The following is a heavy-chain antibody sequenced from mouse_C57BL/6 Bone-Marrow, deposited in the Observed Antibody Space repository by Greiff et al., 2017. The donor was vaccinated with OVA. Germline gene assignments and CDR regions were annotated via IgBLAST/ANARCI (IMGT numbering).Heavy chain of an antibody. V-gene: IGHV5-9-1*02. Sequence: EVKLVESGEGLVKPGGSLKLSCAASGFTFSSYAMSWVRQTPEKRLEWVAYISSGVDYIYYADTVKGRFTISRDNARHTLYLQMIGLESEDTAMYYRTSVHWDTLDYWGQVIALTVSS. J-gene: IGHJ2*01. CDR3: TSVHWDTLDY. CDR1: GFTFSSYA. CDR2: ISSGVDYI. D-gene: IGHD4-1*01.